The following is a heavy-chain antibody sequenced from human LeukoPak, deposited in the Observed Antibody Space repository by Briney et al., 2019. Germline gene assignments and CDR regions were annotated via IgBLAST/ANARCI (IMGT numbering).Heavy chain of an antibody. CDR2: IGSSGVTI. CDR3: ARGSRYGSGSHFDY. J-gene: IGHJ4*02. Sequence: AGGSLRLSCAASGFTFGDYYMSWIRQAPGKGLECVSYIGSSGVTIYYADSVKGRFTISRDDAKSSLYLQMNSLRADDTAVYYCARGSRYGSGSHFDYWGQGTLVSVSS. D-gene: IGHD3-10*01. V-gene: IGHV3-11*01. CDR1: GFTFGDYY.